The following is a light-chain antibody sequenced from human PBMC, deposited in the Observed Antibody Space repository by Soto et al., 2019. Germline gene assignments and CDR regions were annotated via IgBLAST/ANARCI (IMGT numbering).Light chain of an antibody. V-gene: IGKV3-20*01. CDR1: QSVSISY. J-gene: IGKJ5*01. CDR2: GAS. Sequence: EIVLTQSPGTLSLSPGERATLSCRASQSVSISYLAWYQQKPGQSPRLLIYGASSRATGIPDRFSGSGSGTHFTLTISRLEPEDFAVYYCRQYDSSPITFGQGTRLEIK. CDR3: RQYDSSPIT.